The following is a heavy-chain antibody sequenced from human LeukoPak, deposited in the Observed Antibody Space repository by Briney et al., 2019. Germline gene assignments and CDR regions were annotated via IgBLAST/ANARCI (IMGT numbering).Heavy chain of an antibody. CDR2: IYYSGST. D-gene: IGHD2-15*01. Sequence: IPSETLSLTCAVYGGSFSGYYWSWIRQPPGKGLEWIGYIYYSGSTNYNPSLKSRVTISVDTSKNQFSLKLSSVTAADTAVYYCASRRGSIGYFDYWGQGTLVTVSS. J-gene: IGHJ4*02. CDR1: GGSFSGYY. V-gene: IGHV4-59*08. CDR3: ASRRGSIGYFDY.